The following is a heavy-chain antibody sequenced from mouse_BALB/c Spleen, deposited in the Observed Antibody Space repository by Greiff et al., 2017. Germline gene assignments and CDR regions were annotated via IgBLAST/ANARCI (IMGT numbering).Heavy chain of an antibody. CDR2: IAPGSGST. CDR1: GYTFTSYW. V-gene: IGHV1S41*01. J-gene: IGHJ2*01. CDR3: ARRDGKGGFDY. D-gene: IGHD2-1*01. Sequence: DLVKPGASVKLSCTASGYTFTSYWINWIKQRPGQGLEWIGRIAPGSGSTYYNEMFKGKATLTVDTSASTAYIQLSSLSSEDSAVYFCARRDGKGGFDYWGQGTTLTVSS.